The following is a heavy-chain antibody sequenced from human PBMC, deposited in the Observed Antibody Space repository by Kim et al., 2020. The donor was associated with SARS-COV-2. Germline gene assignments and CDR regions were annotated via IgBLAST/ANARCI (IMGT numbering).Heavy chain of an antibody. CDR2: IYPGDSDT. D-gene: IGHD6-19*01. V-gene: IGHV5-51*01. J-gene: IGHJ4*02. CDR1: GYSFTTYW. Sequence: GESLKISCKGSGYSFTTYWISWVRQMPGKGLEWMGIIYPGDSDTSYSPSFQGQVTISDDKSISTAYLQWSSLKASDTAMYYCARTPSSWLHRDYEDQGTLVTVTS. CDR3: ARTPSSWLHRDY.